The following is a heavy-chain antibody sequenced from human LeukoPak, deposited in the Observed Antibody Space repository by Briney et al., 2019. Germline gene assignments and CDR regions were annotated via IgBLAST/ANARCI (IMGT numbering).Heavy chain of an antibody. CDR2: ISYSGTP. V-gene: IGHV4-34*01. Sequence: PSETLSLTCAVYGDSFSGFYWTWVRQAPGKGLEWIGEISYSGTPRYNPSLNSRITVTLDTSKKQISLSLSPVTAADTAVYYCVRGNVKHYHSVADEYYYYMDVWGKGTAVIVSS. CDR1: GDSFSGFY. J-gene: IGHJ6*03. D-gene: IGHD6-19*01. CDR3: VRGNVKHYHSVADEYYYYMDV.